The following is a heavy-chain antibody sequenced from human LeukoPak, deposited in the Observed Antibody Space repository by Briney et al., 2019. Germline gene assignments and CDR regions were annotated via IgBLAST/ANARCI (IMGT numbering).Heavy chain of an antibody. CDR1: RFMFHDYA. CDR2: ISGDGGST. Sequence: PGGSLRLSCAAPRFMFHDYAIHWVRQARGKGLEWVSLISGDGGSTFYADSVKGRFTTSRDNSKNSLYLQMNSLRSDDTALYYCARESESSGWYDYWGEGTLVTVCS. V-gene: IGHV3-43*02. CDR3: ARESESSGWYDY. J-gene: IGHJ4*02. D-gene: IGHD6-19*01.